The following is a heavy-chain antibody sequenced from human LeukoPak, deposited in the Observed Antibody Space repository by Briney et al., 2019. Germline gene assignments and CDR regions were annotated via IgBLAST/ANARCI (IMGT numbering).Heavy chain of an antibody. CDR3: ARVLPPFDP. D-gene: IGHD1-26*01. Sequence: SVKVSCKASGGTFSSYAISWVRQAPGQVLEWMGRIIPIFGTANYAQKFQGRVTITTDESTRTASMGLSSLRSEDTAVYYCARVLPPFDPWGQGTLVTVSS. V-gene: IGHV1-69*05. J-gene: IGHJ5*02. CDR1: GGTFSSYA. CDR2: IIPIFGTA.